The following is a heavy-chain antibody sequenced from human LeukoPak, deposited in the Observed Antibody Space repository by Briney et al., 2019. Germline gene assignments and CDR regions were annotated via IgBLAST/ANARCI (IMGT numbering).Heavy chain of an antibody. D-gene: IGHD5-18*01. CDR1: GGSITSYY. J-gene: IGHJ4*02. Sequence: SETLSLTCNVSGGSITSYYWSWIRQPPGKGLEWIGYIYYSGSTSYNPSLKSRVTISVDTSKNQFSLKLSSVTAADTAVYYCATPSGLINSYGRFDYWGQGTLVTVSS. CDR2: IYYSGST. CDR3: ATPSGLINSYGRFDY. V-gene: IGHV4-59*08.